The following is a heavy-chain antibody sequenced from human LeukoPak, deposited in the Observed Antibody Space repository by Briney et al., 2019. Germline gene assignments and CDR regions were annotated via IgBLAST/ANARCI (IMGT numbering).Heavy chain of an antibody. D-gene: IGHD6-19*01. Sequence: GGSLRLSCAASGFTFSSYAMNWVRQAPGKGLERVSYISSSSSTIYYADSVKGRFTISRDNAKNTLYLQMSSLRAEDTAVYYCVKDRIEGRSGWYYFDYWGQGTLVTVSS. CDR1: GFTFSSYA. V-gene: IGHV3-48*01. CDR2: ISSSSSTI. CDR3: VKDRIEGRSGWYYFDY. J-gene: IGHJ4*02.